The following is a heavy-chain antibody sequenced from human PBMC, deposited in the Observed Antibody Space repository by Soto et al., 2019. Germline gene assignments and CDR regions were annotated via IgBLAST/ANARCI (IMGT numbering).Heavy chain of an antibody. J-gene: IGHJ5*02. CDR3: ARGHSSGWYWVYNWFDP. D-gene: IGHD6-19*01. V-gene: IGHV1-2*04. Sequence: VSCKASGYTFTGYYMHWVRQAPGQGLEWMGWINPNSGGTNYAQKFQGWVTMTRDTSISTAYMELSRLRSDDTAVYYCARGHSSGWYWVYNWFDPWGQGTLVTVSS. CDR2: INPNSGGT. CDR1: GYTFTGYY.